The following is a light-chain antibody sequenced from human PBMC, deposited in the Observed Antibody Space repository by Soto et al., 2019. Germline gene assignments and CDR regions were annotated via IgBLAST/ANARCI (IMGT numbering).Light chain of an antibody. Sequence: EVVMTQSPLSLPVTLGQPASISCTSSQSLIHSDGSTYLSWFQQRPGQSPRRLIYEVSDRDSGVPNRFSGSGSGTDYTLKISRLEAEDVGVYYCMQGTDWPWTFGQGTEVEIK. CDR2: EVS. V-gene: IGKV2-30*02. CDR3: MQGTDWPWT. J-gene: IGKJ1*01. CDR1: QSLIHSDGSTY.